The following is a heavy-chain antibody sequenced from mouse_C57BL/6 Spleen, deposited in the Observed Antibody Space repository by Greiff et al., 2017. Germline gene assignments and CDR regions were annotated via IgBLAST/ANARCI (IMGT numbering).Heavy chain of an antibody. J-gene: IGHJ3*01. CDR3: ARDYGSSYPAWFAY. D-gene: IGHD1-1*01. Sequence: QVQLQQPGAELVKPGASVKLSCKASGYTFTSYWMHWVKQRPGQGLEWIGMIHPNSGRTNYNEKFKSKATLTVDTSSSTAYMQLISLTSEDSAVYYCARDYGSSYPAWFAYWGQGTLVTVSA. CDR2: IHPNSGRT. CDR1: GYTFTSYW. V-gene: IGHV1-64*01.